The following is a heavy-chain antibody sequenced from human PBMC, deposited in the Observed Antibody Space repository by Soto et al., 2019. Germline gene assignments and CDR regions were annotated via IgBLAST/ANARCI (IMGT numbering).Heavy chain of an antibody. CDR2: ISSTTNYI. V-gene: IGHV3-21*06. CDR3: ARESEDLTSNFDY. Sequence: PGGSLRLSCAASGFTFTRDSTNWGRQAPGKGLEWVSSISSTTNYIYYGASMKGRFTISRDNAKNSLYLEMNSLRAEDTAVYYCARESEDLTSNFDYWGQGTLVTVSS. CDR1: GFTFTRDS. J-gene: IGHJ4*02.